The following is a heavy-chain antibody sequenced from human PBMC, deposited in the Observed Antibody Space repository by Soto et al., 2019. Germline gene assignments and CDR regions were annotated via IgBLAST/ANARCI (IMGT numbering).Heavy chain of an antibody. Sequence: EVQLVESGGGLVKPGGSLRLSCAASGFTFSSYSMNWVRQAPGKGLEWVSSISSSSSYIYYADSVKGRFTISRDNAKNSLYLQKNSLRAEATAVYYFARDLSGIAEAGTSYYFDYWGQGTLVTVSS. D-gene: IGHD6-13*01. J-gene: IGHJ4*02. CDR1: GFTFSSYS. CDR2: ISSSSSYI. CDR3: ARDLSGIAEAGTSYYFDY. V-gene: IGHV3-21*01.